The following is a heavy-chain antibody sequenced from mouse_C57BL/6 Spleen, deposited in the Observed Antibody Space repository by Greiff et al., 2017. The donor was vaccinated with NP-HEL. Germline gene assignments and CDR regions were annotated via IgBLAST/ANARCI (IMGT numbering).Heavy chain of an antibody. D-gene: IGHD1-1*01. CDR2: LDPSDSYT. V-gene: IGHV1-69*01. Sequence: QVQLQQPGAELVMPGASVKLSCKASGYTFTSYWMHWVKQRPGQGLEWIGELDPSDSYTNYNQKFKGKSTLTVDKSSSTAYMQLSSLTSEDSAVYYCARDENYYGSRNAMDYWGQGTSVTVSS. CDR3: ARDENYYGSRNAMDY. J-gene: IGHJ4*01. CDR1: GYTFTSYW.